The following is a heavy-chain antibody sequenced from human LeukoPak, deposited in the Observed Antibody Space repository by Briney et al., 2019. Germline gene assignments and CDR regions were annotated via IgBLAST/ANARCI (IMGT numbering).Heavy chain of an antibody. J-gene: IGHJ3*02. D-gene: IGHD3-22*01. V-gene: IGHV3-7*01. CDR3: ARALTYYYDILRGEHAFDI. CDR2: IKQDGTEK. CDR1: GFTFNIYW. Sequence: GGSLRLSCAASGFTFNIYWMTWVRQAPGKGLEWVANIKQDGTEKYYVDSVKGRFTISRDNAKNSLYLQMNSLRAEDTAVYYCARALTYYYDILRGEHAFDIWGQGTMVTVSS.